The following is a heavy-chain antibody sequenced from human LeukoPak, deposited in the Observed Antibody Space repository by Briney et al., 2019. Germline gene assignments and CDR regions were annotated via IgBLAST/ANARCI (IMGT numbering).Heavy chain of an antibody. Sequence: PGGSLRLSCAASGFTFSSYSMNWVRQAPGKGLEWVSSISSGSSYIYYADSVKGRFTISTDNTKNSLYLQMNSLRAEDTAVCYCARHYDFWSGYYTDYWGQGTLVTVSS. CDR2: ISSGSSYI. CDR1: GFTFSSYS. CDR3: ARHYDFWSGYYTDY. D-gene: IGHD3-3*01. J-gene: IGHJ4*02. V-gene: IGHV3-21*01.